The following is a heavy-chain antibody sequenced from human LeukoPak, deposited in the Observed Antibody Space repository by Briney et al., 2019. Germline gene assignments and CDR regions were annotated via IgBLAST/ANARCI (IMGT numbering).Heavy chain of an antibody. V-gene: IGHV3-23*01. CDR1: GFTFSRYA. CDR3: AKDVAYCGGDCPYYFDY. J-gene: IGHJ4*02. Sequence: PLGSLRLSCAASGFTFSRYALSWVRQAPGKGLEWVSAISGSGGSTYYADSVKGRFTISIDNSKNTLYLQMNSLRAEDTPVYYCAKDVAYCGGDCPYYFDYWGQGNLVTVSS. CDR2: ISGSGGST. D-gene: IGHD2-21*02.